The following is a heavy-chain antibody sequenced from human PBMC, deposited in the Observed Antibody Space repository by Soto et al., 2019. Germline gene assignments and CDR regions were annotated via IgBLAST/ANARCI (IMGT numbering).Heavy chain of an antibody. Sequence: SETLSLTCAVYGGSFSGYYWNWIRQPPGKGLEWIGDINHSGSTNYNPSLKSRVTISVDTSKNQFSLKLSSVTAADTAVYYCARHVGAIDYYYYYMDVWGKGTTVTVSS. CDR2: INHSGST. CDR3: ARHVGAIDYYYYYMDV. V-gene: IGHV4-34*01. J-gene: IGHJ6*03. D-gene: IGHD2-2*01. CDR1: GGSFSGYY.